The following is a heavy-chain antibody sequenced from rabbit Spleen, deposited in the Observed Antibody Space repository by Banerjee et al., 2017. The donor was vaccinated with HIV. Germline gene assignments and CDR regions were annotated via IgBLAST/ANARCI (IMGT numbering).Heavy chain of an antibody. Sequence: QEQLVKSGGGLVKPEGSLKLSCTASGFSFSSGYWICWVRQAPGKGLEWIACIYAGSSGTTYYASWAKGRFTISKTSSTTVTLQMTSLTAADTATYFCARDTGSSFSSYGMDLWGHGILVTVS. CDR3: ARDTGSSFSSYGMDL. CDR1: GFSFSSGYW. V-gene: IGHV1S45*01. CDR2: IYAGSSGTT. J-gene: IGHJ6*01. D-gene: IGHD8-1*01.